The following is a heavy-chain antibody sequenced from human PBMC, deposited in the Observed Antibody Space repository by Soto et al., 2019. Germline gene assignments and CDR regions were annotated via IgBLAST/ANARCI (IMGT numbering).Heavy chain of an antibody. V-gene: IGHV1-18*04. D-gene: IGHD3-10*01. CDR1: GYSFSTYG. CDR3: ARGETYGSARDVFDH. Sequence: QVLLVQSGAEVKKPGASVKVSCKASGYSFSTYGVSWVRQAPGQGLEWMGWLNPGDGNTAYAQKLQGRITLTTDTSTTTAYMELRSLRSDDTAIYYCARGETYGSARDVFDHWGQGTLVTVSS. J-gene: IGHJ4*02. CDR2: LNPGDGNT.